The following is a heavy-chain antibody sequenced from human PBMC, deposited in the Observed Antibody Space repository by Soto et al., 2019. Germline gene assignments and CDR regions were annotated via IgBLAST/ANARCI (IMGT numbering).Heavy chain of an antibody. J-gene: IGHJ4*02. D-gene: IGHD6-6*01. CDR2: IYYSGST. CDR3: ARLVRGVDYFDY. CDR1: GGSVSSGSYY. Sequence: PSETLSLTCTVSGGSVSSGSYYWSWIRQPPGKGLEWIGYIYYSGSTNYNPSLKSRVTISVDTSKNQFSLKLSSVTAADTAVYYCARLVRGVDYFDYWCQGTLVTVSS. V-gene: IGHV4-61*01.